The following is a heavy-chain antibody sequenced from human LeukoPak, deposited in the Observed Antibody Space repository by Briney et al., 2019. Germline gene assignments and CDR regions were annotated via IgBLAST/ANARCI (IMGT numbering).Heavy chain of an antibody. V-gene: IGHV3-11*01. Sequence: PGGSLRLSCVGSGFIFGDYYMNWIRQAPGKGLEWISFITGSGDSIYYADSVKGRFTVSRDNAKSSLYLQMNSLGAEDTAVYFCARDPEYSDKWGQGTLVTVSS. CDR3: ARDPEYSDK. CDR2: ITGSGDSI. J-gene: IGHJ4*02. D-gene: IGHD6-6*01. CDR1: GFIFGDYY.